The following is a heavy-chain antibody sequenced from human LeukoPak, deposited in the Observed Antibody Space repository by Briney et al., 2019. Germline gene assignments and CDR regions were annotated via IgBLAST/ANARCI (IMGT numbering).Heavy chain of an antibody. CDR1: GGSISSYY. Sequence: SETLSLTCTVSGGSISSYYWSWIRQPPGKGLEWIGYIYYSGSTYYNPSLKSRVTISVDTSKNQFSLKLSSVTAADTAVYYCARLDTAMVGYYFDYWGQGTLVTVSS. D-gene: IGHD5-18*01. V-gene: IGHV4-59*06. J-gene: IGHJ4*02. CDR3: ARLDTAMVGYYFDY. CDR2: IYYSGST.